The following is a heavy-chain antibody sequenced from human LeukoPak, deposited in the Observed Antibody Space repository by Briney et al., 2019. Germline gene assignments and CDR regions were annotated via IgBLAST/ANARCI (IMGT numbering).Heavy chain of an antibody. CDR2: FDPEDGET. CDR1: GYTLTELS. Sequence: GASVKVSCKVSGYTLTELSMHWVRQAPGKGLEWMGGFDPEDGETIYAQKFQGRVTMTEDTPTDTAYMELSSLRSEDTAVYYCATVSPGYYYDSSGYSDWGQGTLVTVSS. J-gene: IGHJ4*02. V-gene: IGHV1-24*01. CDR3: ATVSPGYYYDSSGYSD. D-gene: IGHD3-22*01.